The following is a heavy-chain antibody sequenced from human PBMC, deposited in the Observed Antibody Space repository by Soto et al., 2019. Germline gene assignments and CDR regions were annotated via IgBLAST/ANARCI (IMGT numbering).Heavy chain of an antibody. D-gene: IGHD3-10*01. J-gene: IGHJ4*02. V-gene: IGHV1-69-2*01. CDR3: ARGTSRFSGFDY. CDR2: IHPDDGEQ. CDR1: GYIFTAYY. Sequence: EVHLLQSGAEVKKPGATVKISCKISGYIFTAYYIHWVRQAPGKGLEWMAVIHPDDGEQFLTESLQDRVTSVTISADTSTDTAYMELSSLKSEDTAIYYCARGTSRFSGFDYWGQGTLVTVSS.